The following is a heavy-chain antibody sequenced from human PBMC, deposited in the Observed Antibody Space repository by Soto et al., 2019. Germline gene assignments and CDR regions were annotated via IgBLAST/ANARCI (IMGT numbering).Heavy chain of an antibody. CDR2: INHTGGT. CDR1: GGSVNSYY. Sequence: PAETLSLTCAVYGGSVNSYYWNWIRQPPGKGLEWIGEINHTGGTHYNPSLKSRVTMSVDTYNNQFSLMQSSGPAADTAIYYCATRKTVFGLLIPPFDPWGQGTLVTVSS. CDR3: ATRKTVFGLLIPPFDP. J-gene: IGHJ5*02. D-gene: IGHD3-3*01. V-gene: IGHV4-34*01.